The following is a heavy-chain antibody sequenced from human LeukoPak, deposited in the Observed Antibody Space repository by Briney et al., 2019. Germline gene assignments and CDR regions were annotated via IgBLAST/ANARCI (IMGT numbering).Heavy chain of an antibody. V-gene: IGHV4-39*07. Sequence: SETLSLTCTVSGGSISGSNYYWGWIRQPPGKGLEWIGSIYYSGSTYYNPSLKSRVTISVDTSKNQFSLKLSSVTAADTAVYYCARSPFYDSSGYSEFDYWGQGTLVTVSS. CDR3: ARSPFYDSSGYSEFDY. J-gene: IGHJ4*02. D-gene: IGHD3-22*01. CDR1: GGSISGSNYY. CDR2: IYYSGST.